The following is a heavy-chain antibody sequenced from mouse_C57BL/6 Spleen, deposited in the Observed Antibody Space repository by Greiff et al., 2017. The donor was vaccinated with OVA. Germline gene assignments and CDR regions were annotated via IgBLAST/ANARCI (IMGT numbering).Heavy chain of an antibody. D-gene: IGHD3-2*01. Sequence: QVQLQQSGPELVKPGASVKLSCKASGYTFTSYGIHWVKQRPGRGLEWIGRIDPSGGGTKYNEKFKSKATLTVDKPSSTAYMQLSSLTSEDSAVNYCARSFYIRDNSDYWGQGTTLTVSS. J-gene: IGHJ2*01. CDR2: IDPSGGGT. CDR3: ARSFYIRDNSDY. CDR1: GYTFTSYG. V-gene: IGHV1-72*01.